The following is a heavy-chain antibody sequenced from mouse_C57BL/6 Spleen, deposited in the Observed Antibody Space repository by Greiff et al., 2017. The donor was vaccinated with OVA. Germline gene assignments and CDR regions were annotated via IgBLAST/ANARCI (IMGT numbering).Heavy chain of an antibody. CDR2: INYDGSST. Sequence: DVKLVESEGGLVQPGSSMKLSCTASGFTFSDYYMAWVRQVPEKGLEWVANINYDGSSTYYLDSLKSRFIISRDNAKNILYLQMSSLKSENTATYYCAREGWPHYFDYWGQGTTLTVSS. CDR3: AREGWPHYFDY. D-gene: IGHD3-3*01. V-gene: IGHV5-16*01. CDR1: GFTFSDYY. J-gene: IGHJ2*01.